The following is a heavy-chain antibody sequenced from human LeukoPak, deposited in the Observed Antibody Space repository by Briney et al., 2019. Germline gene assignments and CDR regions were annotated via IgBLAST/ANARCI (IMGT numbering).Heavy chain of an antibody. J-gene: IGHJ6*04. D-gene: IGHD3-10*02. CDR3: AELGITMIGGV. V-gene: IGHV3-7*01. CDR2: IKQDGSEK. CDR1: GFTFTRYW. Sequence: GGSLRLSCAASGFTFTRYWMSWVRQAPGKGLEWVANIKQDGSEKYYVDSVKGRFTISRDNAKNSLYLQMNSLRAEDTAVYYCAELGITMIGGVWGKETTVTISS.